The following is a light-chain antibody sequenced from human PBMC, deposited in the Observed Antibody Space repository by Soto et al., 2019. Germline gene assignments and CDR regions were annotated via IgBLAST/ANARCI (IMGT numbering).Light chain of an antibody. CDR2: EVS. CDR1: SSDVGGYNY. Sequence: QSALTQPASGSGSPGHSIAISCTGTSSDVGGYNYVSWYQQHPGKAPKLMIHEVSNRPSGVSDRFSGSKSGNTASLTISGLQADDEADYYCSSHTSYSTRVFGTGTKVTVL. J-gene: IGLJ1*01. CDR3: SSHTSYSTRV. V-gene: IGLV2-14*01.